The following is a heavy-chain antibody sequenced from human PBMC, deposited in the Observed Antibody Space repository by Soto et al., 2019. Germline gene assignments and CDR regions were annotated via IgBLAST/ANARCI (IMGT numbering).Heavy chain of an antibody. CDR3: ARGRYGDY. V-gene: IGHV1-18*01. Sequence: QVHLVQSGAEVKKPGASVKVSCKGSGYGFTTYGITWVRQAPGQGLEWMAWISAHNGNTNYAQKLQGRATVTRDTSTSTAYMELRSLRSDDTAGYYCARGRYGDYWGQGALVTVSS. CDR2: ISAHNGNT. CDR1: GYGFTTYG. D-gene: IGHD1-1*01. J-gene: IGHJ4*02.